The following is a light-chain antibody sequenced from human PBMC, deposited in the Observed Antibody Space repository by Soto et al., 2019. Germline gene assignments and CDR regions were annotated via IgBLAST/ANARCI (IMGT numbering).Light chain of an antibody. CDR1: TSDVGGYNY. CDR3: SSYTSSNTAV. J-gene: IGLJ1*01. V-gene: IGLV2-14*03. Sequence: QSALTQPASVSGSPGQSITISCTGTTSDVGGYNYVSWYQQHPGKAPKLLIYAVSYRPSGISDRFSGSKSDNTASLTISGLQAEDEADYYCSSYTSSNTAVFGTGTKVTVL. CDR2: AVS.